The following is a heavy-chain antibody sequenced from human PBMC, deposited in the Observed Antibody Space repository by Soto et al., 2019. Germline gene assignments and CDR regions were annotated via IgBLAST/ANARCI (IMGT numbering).Heavy chain of an antibody. J-gene: IGHJ4*02. CDR1: GFSFSNYN. CDR3: ARDFGHGYYLVY. D-gene: IGHD3-3*01. V-gene: IGHV3-48*02. Sequence: EVQLVDSGGGLVQPGGSLRLSCVASGFSFSNYNMNWVRQAPGKGLEWVSYITDSSDTVHYADSVRGRFTISRDNAESSLYLHMNSLRDEDTAVYFCARDFGHGYYLVYWGRGTLVTVSS. CDR2: ITDSSDTV.